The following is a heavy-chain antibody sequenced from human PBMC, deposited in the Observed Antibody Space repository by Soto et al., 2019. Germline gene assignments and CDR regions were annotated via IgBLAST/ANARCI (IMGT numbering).Heavy chain of an antibody. CDR3: ARVLIWSGSVYYYYMDV. CDR2: INHSGST. CDR1: GGSFSGYY. Sequence: LSLTCAVYGGSFSGYYWSWIRQPPGKGLEWIGEINHSGSTNYNPSLKSRVTISVDTSKNQFSLKLSSVTAADTAVYYCARVLIWSGSVYYYYMDVWGKGTTVTVSS. D-gene: IGHD3-3*01. V-gene: IGHV4-34*01. J-gene: IGHJ6*03.